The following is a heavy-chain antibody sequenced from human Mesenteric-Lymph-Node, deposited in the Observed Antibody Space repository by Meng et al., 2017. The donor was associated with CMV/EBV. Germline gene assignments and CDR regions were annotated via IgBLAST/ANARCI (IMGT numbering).Heavy chain of an antibody. CDR3: AKGSSIAVAGTQIY. D-gene: IGHD6-19*01. CDR1: GFTFSSYA. V-gene: IGHV3-23*01. Sequence: ASGFTFSSYAMSWVRQAPGKGREWVSAISSSGDYTYYADSGKGRFTISRDNSKNTLYLQMNSLRAEDTAVYYCAKGSSIAVAGTQIYWGQGTLVTVSS. CDR2: ISSSGDYT. J-gene: IGHJ4*02.